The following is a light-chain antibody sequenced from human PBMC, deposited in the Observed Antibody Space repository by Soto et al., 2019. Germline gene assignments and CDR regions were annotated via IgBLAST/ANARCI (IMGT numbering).Light chain of an antibody. CDR1: SSDVGGYKY. CDR3: SSYTGSRTRV. J-gene: IGLJ1*01. CDR2: DIR. V-gene: IGLV2-14*03. Sequence: QSALTQPASVSGSPGQSITISCTGTSSDVGGYKYISWYQQHPGKAPKLLIYDIRNRPSGVSDRFSGSKFGNTAFLTISGLQDEDEADYCCSSYTGSRTRVFGSGTKLTVL.